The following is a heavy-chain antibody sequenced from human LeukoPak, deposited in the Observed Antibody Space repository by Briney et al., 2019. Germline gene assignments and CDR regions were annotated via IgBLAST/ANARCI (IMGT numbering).Heavy chain of an antibody. D-gene: IGHD2-15*01. CDR2: FDPEDGET. Sequence: ASVKVSCKVSGYTLTELSMHWVRQAPGKGLEWMGGFDPEDGETIYAQKFQGRVTMTEDTSTDTAYMELSSLRSEDTALYYCSKDFCSGGSCHYYHYGMDVWGQGTTVTVSS. CDR1: GYTLTELS. V-gene: IGHV1-24*01. CDR3: SKDFCSGGSCHYYHYGMDV. J-gene: IGHJ6*02.